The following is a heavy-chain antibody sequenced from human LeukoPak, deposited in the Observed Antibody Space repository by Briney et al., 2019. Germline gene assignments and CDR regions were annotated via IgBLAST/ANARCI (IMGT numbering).Heavy chain of an antibody. D-gene: IGHD2-2*01. CDR3: AKDRYCSSTSCLTGTDY. J-gene: IGHJ4*02. CDR2: ISGSGGST. CDR1: GFTFSSYA. Sequence: GGSLRLSCAASGFTFSSYAMSWVRQAPGKGLEWVSAISGSGGSTYYADSVKGRFTISRDNSKNTLYLQMNSLRAEDTAVYYCAKDRYCSSTSCLTGTDYWGQGTLVTVSS. V-gene: IGHV3-23*01.